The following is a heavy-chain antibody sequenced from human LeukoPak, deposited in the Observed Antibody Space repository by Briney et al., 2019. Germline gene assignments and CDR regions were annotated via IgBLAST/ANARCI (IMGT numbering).Heavy chain of an antibody. CDR1: GFTFSSHT. CDR3: ARDRDMGYSSGWTPFDY. D-gene: IGHD6-19*01. J-gene: IGHJ4*02. V-gene: IGHV3-30-3*01. CDR2: TSPGGGKE. Sequence: PGGSLRLSCEASGFTFSSHTLHWVRQAPGRGLEWVAVTSPGGGKEHYADSVKGRFTISRENSNSTLFLQMDSLRVDDTALYYCARDRDMGYSSGWTPFDYWGQGTLVTVSS.